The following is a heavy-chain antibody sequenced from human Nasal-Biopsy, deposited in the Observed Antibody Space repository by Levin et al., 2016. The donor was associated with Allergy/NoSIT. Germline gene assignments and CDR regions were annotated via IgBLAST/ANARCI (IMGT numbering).Heavy chain of an antibody. CDR3: ATHGVEQLTGHASSWFDP. CDR2: VSYSDGS. CDR1: DGSLTSSLYY. D-gene: IGHD1/OR15-1a*01. J-gene: IGHJ5*02. V-gene: IGHV4-39*01. Sequence: SETLSLTCTVSDGSLTSSLYYWGWTRQPPRRGLEWIGSVSYSDGSVYNPSLQSRVTISLDTSKNTFSLNLTSVTAADTAVYYCATHGVEQLTGHASSWFDPWGQGTVVTVSS.